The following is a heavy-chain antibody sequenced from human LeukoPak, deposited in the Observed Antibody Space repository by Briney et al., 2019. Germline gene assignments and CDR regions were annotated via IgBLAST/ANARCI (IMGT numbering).Heavy chain of an antibody. D-gene: IGHD4-17*01. CDR2: VYTSGST. CDR3: ARSAYARYFDY. V-gene: IGHV4-4*07. J-gene: IGHJ4*02. Sequence: SETLSLTCTVSGGSISGYYWSWIRQPAGKGLEWVGRVYTSGSTNYNPSLKSRVTMSVDTSKNQFSLKLSSVTAADTAVYYCARSAYARYFDYWDQGTLVTVSS. CDR1: GGSISGYY.